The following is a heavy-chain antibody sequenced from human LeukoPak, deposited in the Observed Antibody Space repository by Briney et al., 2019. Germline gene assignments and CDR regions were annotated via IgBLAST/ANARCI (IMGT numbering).Heavy chain of an antibody. V-gene: IGHV4-38-2*02. CDR1: GYSISSGYN. D-gene: IGHD3-10*01. Sequence: SETLSLTCAVSGYSISSGYNWSWIRQAPGKGLEWLGSIYHTGTTHYNPSLKSRLIISVDTSKNQFSLKLRSVTAADTAVYFFARDYYSMLGGPKDYWGQGTLVTVSS. J-gene: IGHJ4*02. CDR3: ARDYYSMLGGPKDY. CDR2: IYHTGTT.